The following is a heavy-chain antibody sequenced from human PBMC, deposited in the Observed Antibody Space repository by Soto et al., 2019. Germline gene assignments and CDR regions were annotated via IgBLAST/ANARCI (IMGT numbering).Heavy chain of an antibody. CDR2: ISSTGSGT. J-gene: IGHJ4*02. CDR1: GFTFSSYE. CDR3: VRDLHEPLATDALRVAN. D-gene: IGHD2-8*02. V-gene: IGHV3-48*03. Sequence: EMQLVASGGGLVQPGGSLRLSCAASGFTFSSYEMHWVRQDPGKGLEWISYISSTGSGTLYADSVSGRFTMSRDNTKNSVSLQMSSLRAEDTAVYYCVRDLHEPLATDALRVANWGQGTQVTVSS.